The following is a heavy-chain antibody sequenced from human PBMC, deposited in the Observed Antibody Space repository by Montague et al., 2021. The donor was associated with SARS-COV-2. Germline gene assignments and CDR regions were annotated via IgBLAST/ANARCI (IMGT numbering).Heavy chain of an antibody. CDR3: AGDRDWDDWCGMDV. CDR1: GFISSSYE. CDR2: ISSSGGGSTK. Sequence: SLRLSCAASGFISSSYEMNWVRQAPGQGLEWISYISSSGGGSTKHYTDSVKGRFTISRDNAKNSLYLQMNSLRVEDTAIYYCAGDRDWDDWCGMDVWGQGTTVTVSS. D-gene: IGHD2-21*01. V-gene: IGHV3-48*03. J-gene: IGHJ6*02.